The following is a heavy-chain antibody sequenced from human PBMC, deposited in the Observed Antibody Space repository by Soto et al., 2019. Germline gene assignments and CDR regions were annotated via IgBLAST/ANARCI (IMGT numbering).Heavy chain of an antibody. V-gene: IGHV3-9*01. J-gene: IGHJ3*02. D-gene: IGHD3-22*01. CDR3: AKVREYDSSGFDI. Sequence: PGGSLRLSCASSGFTFGDYAMQWVRQAPGKGLEWVSGISWNSGSIGYADSVKGRFTISRDNAKNSLYLQMNSLRAEDTALYYCAKVREYDSSGFDIWGQGTMVTVSS. CDR2: ISWNSGSI. CDR1: GFTFGDYA.